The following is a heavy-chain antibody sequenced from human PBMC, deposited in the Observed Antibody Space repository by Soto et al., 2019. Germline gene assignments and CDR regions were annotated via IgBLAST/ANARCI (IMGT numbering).Heavy chain of an antibody. J-gene: IGHJ6*02. CDR1: GFTFSSYA. V-gene: IGHV3-64D*06. Sequence: GGSLRLSCSASGFTFSSYAMHWVRQAPGKGLEYVSAISSNGGSTYYADSVKGRFTISRDNSKNTLYLQMSSLRAEDTAVYYCVKEPARSSWFYGMDVWGQGTTVTVSS. CDR2: ISSNGGST. CDR3: VKEPARSSWFYGMDV. D-gene: IGHD6-13*01.